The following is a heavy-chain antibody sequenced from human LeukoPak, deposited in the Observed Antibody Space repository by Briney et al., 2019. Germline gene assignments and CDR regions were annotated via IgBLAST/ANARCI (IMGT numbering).Heavy chain of an antibody. J-gene: IGHJ5*02. CDR3: ARSGDIVVVVAAIESNWFDP. CDR1: GYTFTGYY. CDR2: INPNSGGT. D-gene: IGHD2-15*01. Sequence: ASVKVSCTASGYTFTGYYMHWVRQAPGQGLEWMGWINPNSGGTNYAQKFQGRVTMTRDTSISTAYMELSRLRSDDTAVYYCARSGDIVVVVAAIESNWFDPWGQGTLVTVSS. V-gene: IGHV1-2*02.